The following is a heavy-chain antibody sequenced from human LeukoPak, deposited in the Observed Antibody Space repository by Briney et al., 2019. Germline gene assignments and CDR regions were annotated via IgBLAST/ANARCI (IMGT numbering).Heavy chain of an antibody. J-gene: IGHJ4*02. CDR1: GFTFSSYW. V-gene: IGHV3-7*01. CDR2: IKQDGSEK. Sequence: PGGSLRLSRAASGFTFSSYWMSWVRQAPGKGLEWVANIKQDGSEKYYVDSVKGRFTISRDNAKNSLYLQMNSLRAEDTAVYYCARRRNYYDSSGYYEAHFDYWGQGTLVTVSS. CDR3: ARRRNYYDSSGYYEAHFDY. D-gene: IGHD3-22*01.